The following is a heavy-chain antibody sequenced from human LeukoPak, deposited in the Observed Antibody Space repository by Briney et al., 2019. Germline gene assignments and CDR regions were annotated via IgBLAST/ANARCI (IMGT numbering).Heavy chain of an antibody. V-gene: IGHV3-23*01. CDR2: ISGSGGST. Sequence: AGGSLRLSCAAPGFTFSSYAMSWVRQAPGKGLEWVSAISGSGGSTYYADSVKGRFTISRDNSKNTLYLQMNSLRAEDTAVYYCAKKWELPEAFDYWGQGTLVTVSS. CDR1: GFTFSSYA. CDR3: AKKWELPEAFDY. J-gene: IGHJ4*02. D-gene: IGHD1-26*01.